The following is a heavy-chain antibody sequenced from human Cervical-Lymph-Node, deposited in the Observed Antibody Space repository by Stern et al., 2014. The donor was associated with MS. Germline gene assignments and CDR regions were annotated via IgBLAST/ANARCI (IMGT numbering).Heavy chain of an antibody. V-gene: IGHV3-23*04. D-gene: IGHD6-13*01. CDR2: VSDNGETT. CDR1: GFTFSTFS. J-gene: IGHJ4*02. Sequence: EVQLEESGGTLVQPGGSLRLSCAASGFTFSTFSMTWVRQAPGKGLEWVSTVSDNGETTYYADSVKGRFTISRDNARNTLSLQMNTLRAEDTAVYYCAKDRPLFGSSWYFDFWGQGTLVTVSS. CDR3: AKDRPLFGSSWYFDF.